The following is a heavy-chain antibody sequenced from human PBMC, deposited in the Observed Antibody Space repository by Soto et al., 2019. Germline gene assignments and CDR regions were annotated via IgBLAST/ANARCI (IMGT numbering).Heavy chain of an antibody. CDR3: ATLFTTVITYLFDY. V-gene: IGHV3-23*01. J-gene: IGHJ4*02. CDR1: GFTFSSYA. D-gene: IGHD4-17*01. Sequence: EVQLLESGGGLLQPGGSLRLSCAASGFTFSSYAMSWVRQAPGKGLAWVSAISGSGGSTYYADSVKGRFTTSRDNSKNTLYLQMNSLRAEDTAVYYCATLFTTVITYLFDYWGQGTLVTVSS. CDR2: ISGSGGST.